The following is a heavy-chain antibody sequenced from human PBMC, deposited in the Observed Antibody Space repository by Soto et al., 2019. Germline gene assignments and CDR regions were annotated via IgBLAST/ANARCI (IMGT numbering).Heavy chain of an antibody. CDR3: AKEQSIAARRGTPRSDYMDV. CDR2: ISWNSGSI. D-gene: IGHD6-6*01. Sequence: GGSLRLSCAASGFTFDDYAMHWVRQAPGKGLEWVSGISWNSGSIGYADSVKGRFTISRDNAKNSLYLQMNSLRAEDTALYYCAKEQSIAARRGTPRSDYMDVWGKGTTVTVSS. V-gene: IGHV3-9*01. J-gene: IGHJ6*03. CDR1: GFTFDDYA.